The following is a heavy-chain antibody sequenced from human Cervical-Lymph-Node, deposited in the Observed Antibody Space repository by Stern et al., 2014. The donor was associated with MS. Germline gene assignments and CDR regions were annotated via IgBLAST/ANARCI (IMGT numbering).Heavy chain of an antibody. D-gene: IGHD1-26*01. V-gene: IGHV5-51*01. CDR2: IFPADSDP. CDR3: ARLGNTGRYFDWYFDL. J-gene: IGHJ2*01. CDR1: GYTFNSDW. Sequence: EEHLVESGAEVKKSGESLKISCKASGYTFNSDWIGWVRQMPRHGLEWKAIIFPADSDPIYSPSFQGQVNISVDKTNSIAYLEWTSLKASDTAMYYCARLGNTGRYFDWYFDLWGRGTLVTASS.